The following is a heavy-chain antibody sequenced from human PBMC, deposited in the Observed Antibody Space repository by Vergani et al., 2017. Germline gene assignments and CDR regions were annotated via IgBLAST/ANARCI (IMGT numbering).Heavy chain of an antibody. CDR2: IYYSGCT. J-gene: IGHJ4*02. CDR1: GGSISSGAYY. Sequence: QVQLQESGPGLVKPSQTLSLTCTVSGGSISSGAYYWSWIRQPPGKGLEWIGYIYYSGCTYSNPCPKSGVTRSVDTSKDQFSLKLSSATAADTAVYYCASEPGDYFDYWGQGTLVTVSS. CDR3: ASEPGDYFDY. D-gene: IGHD4-17*01. V-gene: IGHV4-30-4*01.